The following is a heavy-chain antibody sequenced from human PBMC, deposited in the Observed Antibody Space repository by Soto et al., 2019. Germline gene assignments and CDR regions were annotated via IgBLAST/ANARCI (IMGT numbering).Heavy chain of an antibody. J-gene: IGHJ4*02. Sequence: GGSLRLSCAASGFTFSSYAMSWVRQAPGKGLEWVSAISGSGGSTYYADSVKGRFTISRDNSKNTLYLQMNSLRAEDTAVYYCAKDLDILTGYYVGSFDYWGQGTLVTVSS. D-gene: IGHD3-9*01. V-gene: IGHV3-23*01. CDR3: AKDLDILTGYYVGSFDY. CDR2: ISGSGGST. CDR1: GFTFSSYA.